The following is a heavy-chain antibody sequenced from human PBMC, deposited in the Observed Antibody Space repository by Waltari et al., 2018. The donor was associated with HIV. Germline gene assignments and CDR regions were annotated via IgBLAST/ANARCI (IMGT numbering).Heavy chain of an antibody. CDR2: IYTSGST. Sequence: QVQLQESGPGLVKPSQTLSLTCTVSGGSISRGSHYWSWIRQPAGKGLEWIGRIYTSGSTNYNPSLKSRVTISVDTSKNQFSLKLSSVTAADTAVYYCARDRNYYYDSSGYFFNAFDIWGQGTMVTVSS. CDR1: GGSISRGSHY. D-gene: IGHD3-22*01. J-gene: IGHJ3*02. V-gene: IGHV4-61*02. CDR3: ARDRNYYYDSSGYFFNAFDI.